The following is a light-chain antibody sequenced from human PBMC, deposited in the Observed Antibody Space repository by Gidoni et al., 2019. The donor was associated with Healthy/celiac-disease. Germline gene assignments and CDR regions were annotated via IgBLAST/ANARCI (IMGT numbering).Light chain of an antibody. CDR2: WAS. V-gene: IGKV4-1*01. J-gene: IGKJ1*01. CDR1: QSVLYSSNHNNY. Sequence: DIVMTQSPDSLALSLGERATINCKSSQSVLYSSNHNNYLAWYQQKPGQPPKLLIYWASTRESGVPDRFSGSGSGTDFTLTISSLQAEDVAVYYCQQYYNIPRTFGQGTKVEIK. CDR3: QQYYNIPRT.